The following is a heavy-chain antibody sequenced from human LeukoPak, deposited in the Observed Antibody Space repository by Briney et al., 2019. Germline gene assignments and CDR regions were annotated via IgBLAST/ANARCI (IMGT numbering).Heavy chain of an antibody. V-gene: IGHV4-34*01. CDR2: INHSGST. Sequence: SETLSLTCAVYGGSFSGYYWSWIRQPPGKGLEWIGEINHSGSTNYNPSLKSRVPISVDTSKNQFSLKLSSVTAADTAVYYCAREGNSGVRGVKVDYWGQGTLVTVSS. J-gene: IGHJ4*02. D-gene: IGHD3-10*01. CDR1: GGSFSGYY. CDR3: AREGNSGVRGVKVDY.